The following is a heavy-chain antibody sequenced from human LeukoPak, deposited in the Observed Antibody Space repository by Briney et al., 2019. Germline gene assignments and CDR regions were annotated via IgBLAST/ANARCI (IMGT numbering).Heavy chain of an antibody. V-gene: IGHV4-59*08. CDR3: ARYLGYRSGGSCYATPLFDY. CDR2: IYYSGST. Sequence: SETLSLTCTVSGGSVSSYYWSWIRQPPGKGLEWIGYIYYSGSTNYNPSLRSRVTISVDTSKNQFSLKLSSVTAADTAVYYCARYLGYRSGGSCYATPLFDYWGQGTLVTVSS. D-gene: IGHD2-15*01. J-gene: IGHJ4*02. CDR1: GGSVSSYY.